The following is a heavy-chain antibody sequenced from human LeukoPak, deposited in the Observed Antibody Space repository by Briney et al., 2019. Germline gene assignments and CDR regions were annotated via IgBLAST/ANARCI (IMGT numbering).Heavy chain of an antibody. CDR1: GYTFTGYY. CDR2: INPNSGGT. D-gene: IGHD6-19*01. Sequence: GASVKVSCKASGYTFTGYYMHWVRQAPGQGLEWMGWINPNSGGTNYAQKFQGRVTMTRDTSISTAYMELSRLRSDDTAVYYCARGRGWYEVLPGYWGQGTLVTVSS. CDR3: ARGRGWYEVLPGY. J-gene: IGHJ4*02. V-gene: IGHV1-2*02.